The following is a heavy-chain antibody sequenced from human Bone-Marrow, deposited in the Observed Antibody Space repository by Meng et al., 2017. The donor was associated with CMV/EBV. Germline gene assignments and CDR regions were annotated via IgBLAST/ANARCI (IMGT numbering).Heavy chain of an antibody. J-gene: IGHJ5*02. CDR1: GYTFTRYY. CDR2: INPSGGST. V-gene: IGHV1-46*01. CDR3: ARDGGGYDFWSGYPPGWFDP. D-gene: IGHD3-3*01. Sequence: ASVKVSCKASGYTFTRYYMHWVRQAPGQGLEWMGIINPSGGSTSYAQKFQGRVTMTRDTYTSTVYMELSSLRSDDTAVHYCARDGGGYDFWSGYPPGWFDPWSQGTLVTVSS.